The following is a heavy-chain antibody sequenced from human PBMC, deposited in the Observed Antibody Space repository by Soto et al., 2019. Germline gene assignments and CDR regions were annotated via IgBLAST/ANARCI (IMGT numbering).Heavy chain of an antibody. CDR2: ISAYNGNT. J-gene: IGHJ3*02. V-gene: IGHV1-18*01. CDR3: ARDDCSSTSCYAPSSAFDI. CDR1: GYTFTSYG. Sequence: ASVKVSCKASGYTFTSYGISWVRQAPGQGLEWMGWISAYNGNTNYAQKLQGRVTMTTDTSTSTAYMELRSLRSGDTAVYYCARDDCSSTSCYAPSSAFDIRGQRTTVTVSS. D-gene: IGHD2-2*01.